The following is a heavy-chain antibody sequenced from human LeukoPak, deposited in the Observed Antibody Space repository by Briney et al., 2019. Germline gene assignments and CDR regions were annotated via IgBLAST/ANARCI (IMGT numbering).Heavy chain of an antibody. Sequence: PGGSLRLSCAASGFTFSSYAMSWFRQAPGKGLEWVSAIRGSGGSTYYADSVKGRFTISRDNSENTLYLQMNSLRAEDTAVYYCAKGSIAVAGGYFDYWGQGTLVTVSS. CDR2: IRGSGGST. V-gene: IGHV3-23*01. J-gene: IGHJ4*02. CDR1: GFTFSSYA. CDR3: AKGSIAVAGGYFDY. D-gene: IGHD6-19*01.